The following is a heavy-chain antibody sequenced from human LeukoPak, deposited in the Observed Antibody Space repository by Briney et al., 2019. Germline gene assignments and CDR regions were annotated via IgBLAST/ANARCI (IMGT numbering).Heavy chain of an antibody. D-gene: IGHD3-16*01. CDR3: ARDLRVGG. V-gene: IGHV3-74*01. CDR2: IKGDASST. CDR1: GFDFRSYW. Sequence: GGSLRLSCAASGFDFRSYWMYWVRQVPGKGLVWVSGIKGDASSTTYADSVKGRFTISRDNAKNTVYLQMNSLRVEDTALYYCARDLRVGGWGQGTLVTVSS. J-gene: IGHJ4*02.